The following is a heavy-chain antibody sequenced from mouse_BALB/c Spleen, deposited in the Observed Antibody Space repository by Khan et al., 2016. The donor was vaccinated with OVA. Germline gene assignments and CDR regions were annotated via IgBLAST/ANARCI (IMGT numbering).Heavy chain of an antibody. CDR1: GYTFTSYW. J-gene: IGHJ3*01. D-gene: IGHD1-1*01. V-gene: IGHV1-7*01. CDR2: INPTTDYT. Sequence: QVQLKESGAELAKPGASVKMSCKASGYTFTSYWMHWVKQRPGQGLEWIGYINPTTDYTEYNQIFKDKATLTADKSSSTAYMQLSSLTSEDSAVYYYVNHCSSSAWFTYWGQGTLVTVSA. CDR3: VNHCSSSAWFTY.